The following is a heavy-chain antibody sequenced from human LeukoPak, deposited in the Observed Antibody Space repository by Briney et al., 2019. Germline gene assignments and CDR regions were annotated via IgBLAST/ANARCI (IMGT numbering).Heavy chain of an antibody. V-gene: IGHV1-8*03. J-gene: IGHJ5*02. CDR2: MNPNSGNT. CDR1: GYTFTSYD. CDR3: ARAPLICSSTSCSSKNWFDP. Sequence: ASVKVSCKASGYTFTSYDINWVRQATGQGLEWMGWMNPNSGNTGYAQKFQGRVTITRNTSISTAYMELSSLRSEDTAVYYCARAPLICSSTSCSSKNWFDPWGQGTLVTVSS. D-gene: IGHD2-2*01.